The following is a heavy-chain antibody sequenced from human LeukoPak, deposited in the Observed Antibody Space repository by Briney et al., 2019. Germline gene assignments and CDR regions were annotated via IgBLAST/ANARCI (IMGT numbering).Heavy chain of an antibody. CDR2: IYYSGST. V-gene: IGHV4-31*03. CDR1: GGSISSGGYY. Sequence: SQTLSLTCTVSGGSISSGGYYRSWIRQHPGKGLEWIGYIYYSGSTYYNPSLKSRVTISVDTSKNQFSLKLSSVTAADTAVYYCARLTSDDYYDSSGYQKFDYWGQGTLVTVSS. D-gene: IGHD3-22*01. CDR3: ARLTSDDYYDSSGYQKFDY. J-gene: IGHJ4*02.